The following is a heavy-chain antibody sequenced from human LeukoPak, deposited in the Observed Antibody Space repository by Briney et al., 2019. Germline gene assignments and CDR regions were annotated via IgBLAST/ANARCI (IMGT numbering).Heavy chain of an antibody. CDR3: ARQSGDYSYYYYMDV. D-gene: IGHD2-21*02. CDR2: IYPGDSDT. CDR1: GYSFTSYW. J-gene: IGHJ6*03. Sequence: GESLKISCKGSGYSFTSYWIGWVRQMPGKGLEWMGIIYPGDSDTRYSPSFQGQVTISADKSISTAYLQWSSLKASDTAVYYCARQSGDYSYYYYMDVWGKGTTVTISS. V-gene: IGHV5-51*01.